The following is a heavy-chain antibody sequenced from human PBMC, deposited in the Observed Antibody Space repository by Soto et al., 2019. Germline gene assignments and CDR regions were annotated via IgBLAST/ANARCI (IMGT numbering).Heavy chain of an antibody. CDR1: GFTFRSYA. J-gene: IGHJ4*02. Sequence: EVQLLESGGGLVQPGASLRLSCAASGFTFRSYAMSWVRQSPGKGLEWVSTLSIGAGATYYADSVKGRFTISRDNSKNTLYLQMNSLRAEDTAVYYCASIAARPFYWGQGTLVTVSS. D-gene: IGHD6-6*01. CDR2: LSIGAGAT. CDR3: ASIAARPFY. V-gene: IGHV3-23*01.